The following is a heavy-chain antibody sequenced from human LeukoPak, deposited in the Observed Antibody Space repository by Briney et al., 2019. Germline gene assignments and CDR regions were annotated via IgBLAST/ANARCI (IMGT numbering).Heavy chain of an antibody. CDR3: ARDESSGYKSAETLDAFDI. CDR1: GGSISSGDYY. D-gene: IGHD5-12*01. J-gene: IGHJ3*02. CDR2: IYYSGST. V-gene: IGHV4-30-4*01. Sequence: SQTLSLTCTVSGGSISSGDYYWSWIRQPPGKGLEWIGYIYYSGSTYYNPSLKSRVTISVDTSKNQFSLKLSSVTAADTAVYYCARDESSGYKSAETLDAFDIWGQGTMVTVSS.